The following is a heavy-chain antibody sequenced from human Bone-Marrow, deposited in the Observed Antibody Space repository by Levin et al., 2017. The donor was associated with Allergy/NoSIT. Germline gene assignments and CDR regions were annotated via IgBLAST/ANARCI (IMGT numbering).Heavy chain of an antibody. CDR2: ISGTGTST. D-gene: IGHD1-14*01. CDR3: AKQAITPTHFDY. V-gene: IGHV3-23*01. CDR1: GFSLNNSA. Sequence: GESLKISCTASGFSLNNSAMTWVRQAPGKGLEWVSAISGTGTSTFYADSVKGRFTISRDSSKKTLYLEMNSLRAEDTAVYYCAKQAITPTHFDYWGQGTLVTVSS. J-gene: IGHJ4*02.